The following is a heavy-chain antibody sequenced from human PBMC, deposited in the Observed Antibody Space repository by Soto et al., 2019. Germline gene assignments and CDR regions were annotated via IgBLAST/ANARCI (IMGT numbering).Heavy chain of an antibody. Sequence: SETLSLTCTVSGGSIRSGSYYRGWIRQPPGKGLEWIGTISYNGNTYYNPSLRSRVTISVDTSKDQFSLKLSSVTAADTAVYYCARHEPFSSSCFNYGGHGTLVTVS. V-gene: IGHV4-39*01. D-gene: IGHD6-13*01. J-gene: IGHJ4*01. CDR3: ARHEPFSSSCFNY. CDR2: ISYNGNT. CDR1: GGSIRSGSYY.